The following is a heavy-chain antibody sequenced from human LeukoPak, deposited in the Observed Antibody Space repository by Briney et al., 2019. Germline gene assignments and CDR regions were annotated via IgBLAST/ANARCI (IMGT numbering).Heavy chain of an antibody. CDR3: ARESMVRGVIDY. J-gene: IGHJ4*02. CDR1: GFTFSSYS. V-gene: IGHV3-21*01. CDR2: ISSSSSYI. D-gene: IGHD3-10*01. Sequence: GGSLRLSCVSSGFTFSSYSMNWVGQAPCKELAWVSSISSSSSYIYYVDSVKGRFTISRDNAKNSLYLQMNSLRAEDTAVYYCARESMVRGVIDYWGQGTLVTVSS.